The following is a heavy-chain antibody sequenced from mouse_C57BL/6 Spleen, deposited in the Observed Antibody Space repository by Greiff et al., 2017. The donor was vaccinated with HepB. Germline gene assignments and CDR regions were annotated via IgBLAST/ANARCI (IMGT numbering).Heavy chain of an antibody. CDR3: ARVDYSNLFAY. Sequence: QVQLQQPGAELVMPGASVKLSCKASGYTFTSYWMHWVKQRPGQGLEWIGEIDPSDSYTNYNQKFKGKSTLTVDKSSSTAYMQLSSLTSEDSAVYYCARVDYSNLFAYWGQGTLVTVSA. CDR1: GYTFTSYW. J-gene: IGHJ3*01. CDR2: IDPSDSYT. D-gene: IGHD2-5*01. V-gene: IGHV1-69*01.